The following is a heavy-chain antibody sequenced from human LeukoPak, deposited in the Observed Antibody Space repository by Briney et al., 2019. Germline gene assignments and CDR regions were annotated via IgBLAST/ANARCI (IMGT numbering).Heavy chain of an antibody. CDR3: ARGSSSSSFDP. V-gene: IGHV3-30-3*01. CDR1: GFTFSSYA. Sequence: GGSLRLSCAASGFTFSSYAMHWVRQAPGKGLEWVAVISYDGSNKYYADSVKGRFTISRDNSKNTLYLQVNSLRAEDTAVYYCARGSSSSSFDPWGQGTLVTVSS. J-gene: IGHJ5*02. D-gene: IGHD6-13*01. CDR2: ISYDGSNK.